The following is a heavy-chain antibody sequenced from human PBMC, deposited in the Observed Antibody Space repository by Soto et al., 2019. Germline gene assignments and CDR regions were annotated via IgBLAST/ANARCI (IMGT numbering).Heavy chain of an antibody. CDR2: IYPGDSDT. J-gene: IGHJ5*02. CDR1: GYSFTNYW. V-gene: IGHV5-51*01. CDR3: PTAYNRGWST. Sequence: GESLKISCKASGYSFTNYWIGWVRQTPGKGLEWMGIIYPGDSDTRYSPSFQGQVTISADKSINTAYLQWSSLKASDTAMYYCPTAYNRGWSTWGQGTLVTVSS. D-gene: IGHD6-19*01.